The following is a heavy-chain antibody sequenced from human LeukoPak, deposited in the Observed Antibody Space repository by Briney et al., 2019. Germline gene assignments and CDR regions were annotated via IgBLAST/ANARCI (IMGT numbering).Heavy chain of an antibody. D-gene: IGHD3-22*01. J-gene: IGHJ4*02. CDR1: GGSISSYY. CDR2: IYYSGST. CDR3: ARDPGDSSGYDY. V-gene: IGHV4-59*01. Sequence: PSETLSLTCTVSGGSISSYYWSWIRQPPGKGLEWIGYIYYSGSTNYNPSLKSRVTISVDTSKNQFSLKLSSVTAADTAVYYCARDPGDSSGYDYWGQGTLVTVSS.